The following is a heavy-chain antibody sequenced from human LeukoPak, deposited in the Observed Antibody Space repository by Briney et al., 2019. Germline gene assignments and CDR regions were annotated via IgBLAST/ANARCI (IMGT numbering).Heavy chain of an antibody. V-gene: IGHV4-59*01. J-gene: IGHJ4*02. Sequence: SETLSLTCTVSGGSITSYYWSWIRQPPGKGLEWIGYIYYSGNTNYNPSLKSRVTISVDTSKNQFSLKLSSVTAADTAVYYCAREDGTTSSFDYWGQGTLVTVSS. CDR3: AREDGTTSSFDY. CDR1: GGSITSYY. CDR2: IYYSGNT. D-gene: IGHD5-24*01.